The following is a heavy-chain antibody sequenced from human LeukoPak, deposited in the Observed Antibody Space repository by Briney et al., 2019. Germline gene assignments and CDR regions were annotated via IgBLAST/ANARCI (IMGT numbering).Heavy chain of an antibody. CDR3: ARGRYYGMDV. J-gene: IGHJ6*02. CDR1: GFTFTSYW. V-gene: IGHV3-74*01. CDR2: FNSVGSST. Sequence: PGGPLSPSCPASGFTFTSYWMHWVRQPPGKGLVWVSRFNSVGSSTTYADSVKDRFTISRDNAKNTLYLQMNSLSAYDTDVCVFARGRYYGMDVWGQGTTVTVSS.